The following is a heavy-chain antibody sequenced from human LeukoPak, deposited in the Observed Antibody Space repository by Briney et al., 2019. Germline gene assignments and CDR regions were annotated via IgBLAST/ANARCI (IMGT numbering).Heavy chain of an antibody. J-gene: IGHJ4*02. CDR2: IYYSGST. CDR1: GGSICSYY. Sequence: TASETLSLTCTVSGGSICSYYWSWIRQPPGKGLEWIGYIYYSGSTNYNPSLKSRVTISVDTSKNQFSLKLSSVTAADTAVYYCARLNYDSSGYYPFDYWGQGTLVTVSS. V-gene: IGHV4-59*08. D-gene: IGHD3-22*01. CDR3: ARLNYDSSGYYPFDY.